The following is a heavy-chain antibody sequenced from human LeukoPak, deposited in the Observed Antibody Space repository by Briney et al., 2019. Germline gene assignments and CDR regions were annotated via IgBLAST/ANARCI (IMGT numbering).Heavy chain of an antibody. CDR1: GGTFSSYA. CDR3: ARGGYCSGGTCSVYMDV. J-gene: IGHJ6*03. V-gene: IGHV1-8*02. CDR2: MNPNSGKT. Sequence: ASVKVSCKASGGTFSSYAISWVRQATGQGLEWMGWMNPNSGKTAYAQKFQGRVTMTRDTSISTAYMELSSLRSEDTAVYYCARGGYCSGGTCSVYMDVWGKGTTVTISS. D-gene: IGHD2-15*01.